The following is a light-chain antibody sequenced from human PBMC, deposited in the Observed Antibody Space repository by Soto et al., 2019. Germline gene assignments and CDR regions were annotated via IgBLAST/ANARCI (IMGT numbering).Light chain of an antibody. CDR2: AAT. Sequence: DPQMTQSPSSVSASVGDRVTITCRASQGIGVWLAWYQQKPGKVPELLVYAATTLRSGVPSRFSGSGSGTYFTLTISSLQPEDFATYYCQQANGLSSLTFGGGTKVEIK. V-gene: IGKV1-12*02. CDR3: QQANGLSSLT. CDR1: QGIGVW. J-gene: IGKJ4*01.